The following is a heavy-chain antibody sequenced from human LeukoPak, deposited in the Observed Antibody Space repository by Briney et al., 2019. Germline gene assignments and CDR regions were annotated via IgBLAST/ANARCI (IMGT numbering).Heavy chain of an antibody. CDR1: GYTFTGYY. CDR2: INPNSGGT. Sequence: ASVKVSCKASGYTFTGYYVHWVRQAPGQGLEWMGWINPNSGGTNYAQKFQGRVTMTRDTSISTAYMGLSRLRSDDTAVYYCARRKGVLWFGESLDAFDIWGQGTMVTVSS. D-gene: IGHD3-10*01. J-gene: IGHJ3*02. V-gene: IGHV1-2*02. CDR3: ARRKGVLWFGESLDAFDI.